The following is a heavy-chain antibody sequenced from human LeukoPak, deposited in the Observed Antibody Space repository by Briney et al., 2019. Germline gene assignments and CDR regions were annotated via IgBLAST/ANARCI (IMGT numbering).Heavy chain of an antibody. Sequence: SETLSLTCAVSGGSISSYYWSWIRQPAGKGLEWIGRIYTSGSTNYNPSLESRVTMSVDTSKNQFSLKLSSVTAADTAVYYCARDDYYDSSGYYYGAFDIWGQGTMVTVSS. CDR3: ARDDYYDSSGYYYGAFDI. D-gene: IGHD3-22*01. CDR1: GGSISSYY. J-gene: IGHJ3*02. V-gene: IGHV4-4*07. CDR2: IYTSGST.